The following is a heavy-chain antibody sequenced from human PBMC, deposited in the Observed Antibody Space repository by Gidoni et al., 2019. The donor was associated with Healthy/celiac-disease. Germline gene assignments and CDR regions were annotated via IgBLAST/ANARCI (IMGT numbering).Heavy chain of an antibody. J-gene: IGHJ4*02. CDR1: GFTFRSYS. V-gene: IGHV3-21*01. CDR2: ISSSSSYI. CDR3: ARDEGEYDFWSGYWDY. D-gene: IGHD3-3*01. Sequence: EVQLVESGGGLVKPGGSLRLSCAASGFTFRSYSMNWVRQAPGKGLEWVSSISSSSSYIYYADSVKGRFTISRDNAKNSLYLQMNSLRAEDTAVYYCARDEGEYDFWSGYWDYWGQGTLVTVSS.